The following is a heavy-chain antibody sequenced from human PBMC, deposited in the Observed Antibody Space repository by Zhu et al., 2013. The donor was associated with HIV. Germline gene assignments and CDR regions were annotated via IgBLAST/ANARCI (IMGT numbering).Heavy chain of an antibody. Sequence: QVQLVQSGAEVKKPGSSVKVSCKASGGTFSSYAISWVRQAPGQGLEWMGGIIPIFGTANYAQKFQGRVTITADKSTSTAYMELSSLRSEDTAVYYCARGWSEYSYGPELAFRVAAGRKYGMDVWAKGPRSPSP. CDR2: IIPIFGTA. V-gene: IGHV1-69*06. CDR3: ARGWSEYSYGPELAFRVAAGRKYGMDV. D-gene: IGHD5-18*01. CDR1: GGTFSSYA. J-gene: IGHJ6*02.